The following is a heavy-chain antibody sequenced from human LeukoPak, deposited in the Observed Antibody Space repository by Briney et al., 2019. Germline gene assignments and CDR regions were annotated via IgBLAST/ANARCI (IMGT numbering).Heavy chain of an antibody. D-gene: IGHD3-9*01. Sequence: SETLSLTGTVSGGSVSSRSDYWSWIRQPPANGLEWIGYIYYSGSTNYNPSLKSRVTISVDTSKNQFSLKLSSVTAADTAVYYCAREGPGGDWLLYWGQGTLVTVSS. J-gene: IGHJ4*02. V-gene: IGHV4-61*01. CDR3: AREGPGGDWLLY. CDR2: IYYSGST. CDR1: GGSVSSRSDY.